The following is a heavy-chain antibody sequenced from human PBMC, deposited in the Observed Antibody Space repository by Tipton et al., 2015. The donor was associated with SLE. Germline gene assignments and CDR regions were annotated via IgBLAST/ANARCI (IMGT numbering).Heavy chain of an antibody. Sequence: QLVQSGGGLVQPGRSLRLSCAASGFTFDDYAMHWVLQAPGKGLEWVSGISWSSGSIGYADSVKGRFTISRDNAKNSLYLQMNSLRAEDTALYYCAKDIYPQSRSSSSFDYWGQGTLVTVSS. CDR2: ISWSSGSI. J-gene: IGHJ4*02. D-gene: IGHD6-6*01. CDR1: GFTFDDYA. V-gene: IGHV3-9*01. CDR3: AKDIYPQSRSSSSFDY.